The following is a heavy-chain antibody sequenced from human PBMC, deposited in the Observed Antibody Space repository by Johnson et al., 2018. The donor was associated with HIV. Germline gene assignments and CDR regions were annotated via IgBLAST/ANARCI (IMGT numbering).Heavy chain of an antibody. J-gene: IGHJ3*02. CDR2: ISYDGTKT. D-gene: IGHD2-2*01. CDR3: AKDGDDGDEADGTKGAFDI. V-gene: IGHV3-30*04. CDR1: GFTFSSYA. Sequence: QVQLVESGGGVVQPGRSLRLSCAGSGFTFSSYAFHWVRQAPAKGLEWEAVISYDGTKTYYVDSVKARFTISRDDARNTLYLQMNSLRVEDTALYYCAKDGDDGDEADGTKGAFDIWGQGTRVIVSS.